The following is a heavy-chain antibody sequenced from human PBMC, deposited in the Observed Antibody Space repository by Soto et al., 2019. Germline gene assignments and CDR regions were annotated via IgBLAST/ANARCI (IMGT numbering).Heavy chain of an antibody. CDR3: AISPNCGDDCLAGTFRFFDL. CDR2: ISGSGGSI. J-gene: IGHJ2*01. CDR1: GFTFSIYA. D-gene: IGHD2-21*02. V-gene: IGHV3-23*01. Sequence: EVQLLESGGGLVQPGGSLRLSCAASGFTFSIYAMSWVRQAPGKGLEWVSAISGSGGSIYFANSVKGRLTISRDNSKDTMNLQMNSLRAEDTSVYSCAISPNCGDDCLAGTFRFFDLWGRGTLVTVSS.